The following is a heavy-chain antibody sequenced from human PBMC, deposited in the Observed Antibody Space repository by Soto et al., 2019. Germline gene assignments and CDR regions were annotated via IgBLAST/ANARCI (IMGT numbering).Heavy chain of an antibody. V-gene: IGHV1-18*01. CDR3: ARGYYDILTAYFDDAFDI. CDR2: ISAYNGKT. D-gene: IGHD3-9*01. J-gene: IGHJ3*02. CDR1: GYTFTSYA. Sequence: ASVKVSCKASGYTFTSYAISWVRQAPGQGLEWMGWISAYNGKTNYAQKFKGRFTMTTDISTSTAYLELRSLRSDDTAFFYCARGYYDILTAYFDDAFDIWGQGKMVTVSS.